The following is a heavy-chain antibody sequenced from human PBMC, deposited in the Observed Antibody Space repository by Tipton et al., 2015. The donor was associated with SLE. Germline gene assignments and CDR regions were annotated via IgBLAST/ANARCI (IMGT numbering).Heavy chain of an antibody. CDR1: GGSFSGFY. V-gene: IGHV4-34*01. J-gene: IGHJ4*02. CDR3: ARDKANYFDY. Sequence: TLSLTCAVYGGSFSGFYWNWIRQPPGKGLEWIGEINHSGSTNYNPSLKSRVTISVDTSKNQFSLKLSSVTAADTAVYYCARDKANYFDYWGQGTLVTASS. CDR2: INHSGST.